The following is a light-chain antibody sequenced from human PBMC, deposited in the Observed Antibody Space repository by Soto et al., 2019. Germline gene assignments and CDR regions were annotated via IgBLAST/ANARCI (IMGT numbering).Light chain of an antibody. CDR3: QQFGSPWT. V-gene: IGKV3-20*01. J-gene: IGKJ1*01. Sequence: EIVLTQSPSTLSLSPGERATLSCRASQSVSSSYLAWYQQKPGQAPRLLIYGASTRATGIPDRFSGSGSGTDFILTITRLEPEDFAVYYCQQFGSPWTFGQGTKVEIE. CDR2: GAS. CDR1: QSVSSSY.